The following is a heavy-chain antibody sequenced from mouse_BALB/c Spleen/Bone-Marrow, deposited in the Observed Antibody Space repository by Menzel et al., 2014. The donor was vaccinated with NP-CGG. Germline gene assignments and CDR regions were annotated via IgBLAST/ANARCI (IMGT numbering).Heavy chain of an antibody. CDR3: ARGDWDFAMDY. CDR1: GYTFSSYW. D-gene: IGHD4-1*01. V-gene: IGHV1-9*01. J-gene: IGHJ4*01. CDR2: ILPGGGNI. Sequence: QVHVKQSGAELMKPGASVKISCKATGYTFSSYWIEWVKQRPGHGLEWIGEILPGGGNIYFNEKFKGRATFTADTSSTTAYMQLSSLTSEDSAVYYCARGDWDFAMDYWGQGTSVTVSS.